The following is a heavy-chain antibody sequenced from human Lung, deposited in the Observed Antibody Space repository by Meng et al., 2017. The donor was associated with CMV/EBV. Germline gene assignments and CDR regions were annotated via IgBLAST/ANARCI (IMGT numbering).Heavy chain of an antibody. CDR1: GFTFSRFS. Sequence: SCEASGFTFSRFSLHWVRQAPGKGLEWVAVITNDGKDKHYADSVKGQFNISRDNYKRTLYLQMNSLSPEDTAVYYCAKNYNPNPLYYHGGDVWGRGXTVTVSS. V-gene: IGHV3-30-3*02. D-gene: IGHD1-1*01. CDR3: AKNYNPNPLYYHGGDV. CDR2: ITNDGKDK. J-gene: IGHJ6*02.